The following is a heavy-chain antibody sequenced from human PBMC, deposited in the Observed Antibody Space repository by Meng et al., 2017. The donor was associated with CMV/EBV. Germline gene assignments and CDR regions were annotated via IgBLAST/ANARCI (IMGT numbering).Heavy chain of an antibody. Sequence: GGSLRLSCAASGFTFSSYSMNWVRQAPGKGLEWVSSISSSSSYIYYADSVKGRFTIPRDNAKNSLYLQMNSLRAEDTAVYYCARDRSTGWQYYSDFYGMDVWGQGTTVTVSS. J-gene: IGHJ6*02. CDR1: GFTFSSYS. CDR2: ISSSSSYI. CDR3: ARDRSTGWQYYSDFYGMDV. D-gene: IGHD2-2*01. V-gene: IGHV3-21*01.